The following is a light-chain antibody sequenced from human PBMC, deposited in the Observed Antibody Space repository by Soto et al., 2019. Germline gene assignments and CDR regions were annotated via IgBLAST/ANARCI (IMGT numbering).Light chain of an antibody. Sequence: IQITRSSSSLSASVGDRVTITCRASEGISSWLAWYQQKPGKAPKLLIYAASSLQSGVPSSFSGSGSGTDFPLTISSLQPEDFATYYCQQANSFPITFGQGTRLEIK. CDR3: QQANSFPIT. CDR1: EGISSW. CDR2: AAS. V-gene: IGKV1D-12*01. J-gene: IGKJ5*01.